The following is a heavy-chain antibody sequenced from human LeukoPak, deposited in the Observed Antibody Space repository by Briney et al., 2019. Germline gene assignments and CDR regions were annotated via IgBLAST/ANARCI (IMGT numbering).Heavy chain of an antibody. CDR1: GFAISFYW. CDR2: INQVASEK. V-gene: IGHV3-7*04. D-gene: IGHD3-10*01. J-gene: IGHJ4*02. CDR3: VRDGGYYGPDS. Sequence: GGSLRLSCAASGFAISFYWMSWVRQAPGKGLEWVANINQVASEKNYVDSVKGRFTISRDNAKNSLYLQMNSVRAEDTAMYYCVRDGGYYGPDSWGQGALVSVFS.